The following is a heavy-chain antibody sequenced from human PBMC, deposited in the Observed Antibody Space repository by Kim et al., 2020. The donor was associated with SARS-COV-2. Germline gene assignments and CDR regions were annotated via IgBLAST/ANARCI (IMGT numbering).Heavy chain of an antibody. V-gene: IGHV3-23*01. Sequence: GRFTISRDNAKNTLYLQMNSLRAEDTAVYYCAKGPSDGVAAAGITNWFDPWGQGTLVTVSS. D-gene: IGHD6-13*01. J-gene: IGHJ5*02. CDR3: AKGPSDGVAAAGITNWFDP.